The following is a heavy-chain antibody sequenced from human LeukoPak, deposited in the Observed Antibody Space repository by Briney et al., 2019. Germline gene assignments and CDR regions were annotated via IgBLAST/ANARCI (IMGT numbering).Heavy chain of an antibody. CDR3: ATDRGWRTSGYYLYYFEY. CDR2: IKHDGSEK. CDR1: GFIFTNYF. V-gene: IGHV3-7*01. Sequence: GGSLRLSCAASGFIFTNYFMSWVRQAPGQGLEWVANIKHDGSEKYYVDSVRGRFTISRDNTMNSLYLQMSSLRAEDTAVYYCATDRGWRTSGYYLYYFEYWGQGTLVTFSS. J-gene: IGHJ4*02. D-gene: IGHD3-3*01.